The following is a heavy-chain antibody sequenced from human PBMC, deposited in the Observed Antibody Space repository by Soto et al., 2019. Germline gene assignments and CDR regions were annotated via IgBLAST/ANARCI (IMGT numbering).Heavy chain of an antibody. CDR1: GFTVSSNY. CDR2: IYSDGTT. CDR3: AILSN. J-gene: IGHJ4*02. D-gene: IGHD6-6*01. Sequence: GSLRLSCAASGFTVSSNYMNWVRQAPGKGLEWVSIIYSDGTTSYADSVKGRFTISRDNFKNTLHLQMNSLRAEDTAVYYCAILSNWGQGTLVTVSS. V-gene: IGHV3-53*01.